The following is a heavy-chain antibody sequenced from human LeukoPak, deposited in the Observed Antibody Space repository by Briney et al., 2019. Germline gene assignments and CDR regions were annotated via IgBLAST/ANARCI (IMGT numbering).Heavy chain of an antibody. CDR1: GFTFSNYA. V-gene: IGHV3-23*01. J-gene: IGHJ4*02. CDR2: ISGAGDIP. Sequence: PGGSLRLSCAASGFTFSNYAMNWVRQAPGKGLDWVAAISGAGDIPYYADSLKGRFFISRDNSKNMVYLQMNSLRAEDTAVYYCAKSPDDSGDDYWGQGILVTVSS. CDR3: AKSPDDSGDDY. D-gene: IGHD3-16*01.